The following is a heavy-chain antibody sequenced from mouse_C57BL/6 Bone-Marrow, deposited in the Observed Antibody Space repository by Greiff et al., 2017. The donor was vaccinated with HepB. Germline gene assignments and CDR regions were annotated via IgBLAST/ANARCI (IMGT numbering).Heavy chain of an antibody. CDR2: INPGSGGT. CDR1: GYAFTNYL. V-gene: IGHV1-54*01. Sequence: QVQLQQSGAELVRPGTSVKVSCKASGYAFTNYLIELVKQRPGQGLEWIGVINPGSGGTNYNEKFKGKATLTADKSSSTAYMQLSSLTSEDSAVYFCARDDYDAMDYWGQGTSVTVSS. J-gene: IGHJ4*01. CDR3: ARDDYDAMDY.